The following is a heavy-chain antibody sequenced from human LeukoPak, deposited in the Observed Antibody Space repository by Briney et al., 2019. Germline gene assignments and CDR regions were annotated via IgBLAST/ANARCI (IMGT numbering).Heavy chain of an antibody. CDR3: ARSLLSGSYFGWFDP. J-gene: IGHJ5*02. Sequence: SQTLSLTCTVSGGSISSGSYYWSWIRQPAGKGLEWIGRIYTGGSTNYNPSLKSRVTISVDTSKNQFSLKLSSVTAADTAVYYCARSLLSGSYFGWFDPWGQGTLVTVSS. CDR2: IYTGGST. CDR1: GGSISSGSYY. V-gene: IGHV4-61*02. D-gene: IGHD1-26*01.